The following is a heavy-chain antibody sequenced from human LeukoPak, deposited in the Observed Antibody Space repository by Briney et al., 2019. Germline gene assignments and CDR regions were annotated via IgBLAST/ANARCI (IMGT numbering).Heavy chain of an antibody. Sequence: GGCLRLSCAASGFTFSSYGMHWVRQAPGKGLEWVAVIWYDGSNKYYADSVKGRFTISRDNSKNTLYLQMNSLRAEDTAVYYCARDIAPRTYYDFRSYWGQGTLVTVSS. CDR1: GFTFSSYG. CDR2: IWYDGSNK. D-gene: IGHD3-3*01. CDR3: ARDIAPRTYYDFRSY. V-gene: IGHV3-33*01. J-gene: IGHJ4*02.